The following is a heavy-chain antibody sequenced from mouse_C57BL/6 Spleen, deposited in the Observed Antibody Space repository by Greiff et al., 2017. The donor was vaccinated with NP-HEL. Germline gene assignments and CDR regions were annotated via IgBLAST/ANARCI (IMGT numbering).Heavy chain of an antibody. J-gene: IGHJ3*01. D-gene: IGHD1-1*01. CDR1: GYSITSGYY. V-gene: IGHV3-6*01. CDR2: ISYDGSN. Sequence: VQLKESGPGLVKPSQSLSLTCSVTGYSITSGYYWNWIRQFPGNKLEWMGYISYDGSNNYNPSLKNRISITRDTSKNQFFLKLNSVTTEDTATYYCGFYGSSPCFAYWGQGTLVTVSA. CDR3: GFYGSSPCFAY.